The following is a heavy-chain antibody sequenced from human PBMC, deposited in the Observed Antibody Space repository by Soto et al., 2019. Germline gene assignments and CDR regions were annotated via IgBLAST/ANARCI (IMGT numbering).Heavy chain of an antibody. J-gene: IGHJ6*02. CDR1: GGSISSGDYY. Sequence: PSETLSLTCTVSGGSISSGDYYWSWIRQPPGKGLEWIGYIYYSGSTYYNPSLKSRVTISVDTSKNQFSLKLSSVTAADTAVYYCARAVIEGFGGVIVTPYYYYYGMDVWGQGTTVTVSS. CDR3: ARAVIEGFGGVIVTPYYYYYGMDV. V-gene: IGHV4-30-4*01. D-gene: IGHD3-16*02. CDR2: IYYSGST.